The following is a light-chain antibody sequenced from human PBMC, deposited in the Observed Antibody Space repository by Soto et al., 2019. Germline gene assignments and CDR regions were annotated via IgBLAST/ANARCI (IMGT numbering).Light chain of an antibody. Sequence: DIQMTQSPSTLSASVGDRVTITCRASQSINYWLAWYQQKPGKAPKLLMYRASSLQSGVPSRFSGSGSGTEFTLTISSLRPDDVATYYCQQYDSFSWTFGQGTKVEIK. CDR2: RAS. CDR3: QQYDSFSWT. V-gene: IGKV1-5*03. J-gene: IGKJ1*01. CDR1: QSINYW.